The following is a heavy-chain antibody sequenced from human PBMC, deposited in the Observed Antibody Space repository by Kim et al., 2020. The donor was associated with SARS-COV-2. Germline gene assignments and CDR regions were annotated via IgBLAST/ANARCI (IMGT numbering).Heavy chain of an antibody. V-gene: IGHV3-74*01. Sequence: GGSLRLSCAASGFTLSDYWMHWVRQAPGKGLGWVSLTSRDGSTAYAESAKGRVTISRDNAKNKVSLQMKSLRADDMAVYYCARAGSGGSFPTWGQGTLATVSS. D-gene: IGHD2-15*01. CDR3: ARAGSGGSFPT. CDR2: TSRDGST. J-gene: IGHJ5*02. CDR1: GFTLSDYW.